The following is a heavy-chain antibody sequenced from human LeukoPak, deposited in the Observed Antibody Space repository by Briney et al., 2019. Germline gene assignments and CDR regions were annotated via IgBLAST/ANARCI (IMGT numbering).Heavy chain of an antibody. CDR1: GFTFSSYS. CDR2: ISSSSTYK. V-gene: IGHV3-21*04. CDR3: ARASADYYGSGSYYLGAFDI. J-gene: IGHJ3*02. D-gene: IGHD3-10*01. Sequence: GGSLRLSCAASGFTFSSYSINWVRQAPGKGLEWVSSISSSSTYKYYADSVKGRFTVSRDNAKNSLYLQMNSLRAEDTALYYCARASADYYGSGSYYLGAFDIWGQGTMVTVSS.